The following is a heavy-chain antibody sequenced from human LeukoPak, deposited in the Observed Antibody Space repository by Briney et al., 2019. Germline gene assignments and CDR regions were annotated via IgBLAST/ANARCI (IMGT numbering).Heavy chain of an antibody. CDR1: GYTFTGYY. J-gene: IGHJ4*02. D-gene: IGHD3-22*01. CDR2: INPNSGGT. Sequence: ASVKVSCKASGYTFTGYYMHWVRQAPGQGLEWMGWINPNSGGTNYAQKFQGRVTMTRDTSISTAYMELSRLRPDDTAVYYCARADSSGYSGFGDFDYWGQGTLVTVSS. V-gene: IGHV1-2*02. CDR3: ARADSSGYSGFGDFDY.